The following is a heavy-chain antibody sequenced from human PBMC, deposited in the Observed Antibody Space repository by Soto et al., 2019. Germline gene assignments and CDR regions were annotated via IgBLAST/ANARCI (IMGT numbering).Heavy chain of an antibody. CDR3: ARSIVVVTAADY. V-gene: IGHV1-3*01. Sequence: QVQLVQSGAEVKKPGASVKVPCKASGYTFTSYAMHWVRQAPGQRLEWMGWINAGNGNTKYSQKFQGRVTITRDTSASTAYMELSSLRSEDTAVYYCARSIVVVTAADYWGQGTLVTVSS. CDR1: GYTFTSYA. J-gene: IGHJ4*02. CDR2: INAGNGNT. D-gene: IGHD2-21*02.